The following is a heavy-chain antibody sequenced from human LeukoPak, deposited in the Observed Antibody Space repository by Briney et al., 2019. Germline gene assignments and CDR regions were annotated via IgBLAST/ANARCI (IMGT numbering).Heavy chain of an antibody. V-gene: IGHV4-39*01. CDR2: IYYSGST. D-gene: IGHD7-27*01. J-gene: IGHJ4*02. Sequence: PSETLSLTCTVSGGSISSSSYYWGWIRQPPGKGLEWIGSIYYSGSTYYNPSLKSGVTISVDTSKNQFSLKLSSVTAADTAVFYCARVWGAPGSIGYWGQGTLVTVSS. CDR3: ARVWGAPGSIGY. CDR1: GGSISSSSYY.